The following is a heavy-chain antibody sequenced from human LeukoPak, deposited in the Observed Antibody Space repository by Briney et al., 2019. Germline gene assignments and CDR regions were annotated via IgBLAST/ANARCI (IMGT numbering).Heavy chain of an antibody. V-gene: IGHV3-7*01. CDR2: IGQDGSEN. CDR3: ATGGGWYFDY. J-gene: IGHJ4*02. CDR1: GFTFSSYS. Sequence: PGGSLRLSCAASGFTFSSYSMNWVRQAPGKGLEWVASIGQDGSENYYVDSVKGRFTISRDNAKNSLYLQMNSLRVEDTAVYYCATGGGWYFDYWGQGALITASS. D-gene: IGHD6-19*01.